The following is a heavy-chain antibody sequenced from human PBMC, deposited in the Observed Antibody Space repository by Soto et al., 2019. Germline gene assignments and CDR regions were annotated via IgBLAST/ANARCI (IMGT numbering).Heavy chain of an antibody. V-gene: IGHV3-23*01. J-gene: IGHJ6*03. Sequence: GGSLRLSCAASGFTFSSYAMSWVRQAPGKGLEWVSAISGSGGSTYYADSVKGRFTISRDNSKNTLYLQMNSLRAEDTAVYYCAKPPVKNWNYHPIYYYYYYYMDVWGKGTTVTVSS. CDR3: AKPPVKNWNYHPIYYYYYYYMDV. CDR2: ISGSGGST. CDR1: GFTFSSYA. D-gene: IGHD1-7*01.